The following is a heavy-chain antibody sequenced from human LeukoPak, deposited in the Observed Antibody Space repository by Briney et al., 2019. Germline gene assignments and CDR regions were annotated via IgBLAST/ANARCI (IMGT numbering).Heavy chain of an antibody. D-gene: IGHD5-24*01. CDR2: IYADGGGGGT. V-gene: IGHV3-11*01. Sequence: GGSLRLSCAASGFTFSDYYMTWVRQAPGKGLEWVSVIYADGGGGGTYYADSVKGRFTISRDNAKNSLYLQMNSLRAEDTAVYYCARDGWGHSRAGGLWGQGTLVTVSS. J-gene: IGHJ4*02. CDR1: GFTFSDYY. CDR3: ARDGWGHSRAGGL.